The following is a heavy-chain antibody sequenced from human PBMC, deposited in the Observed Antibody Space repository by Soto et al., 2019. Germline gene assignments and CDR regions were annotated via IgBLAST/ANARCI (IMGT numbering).Heavy chain of an antibody. Sequence: QVQLVQSGAEVKTPGASVKVSCKASDYTFTNYDISWVRQDPGQGLEWMGWISPYSDATNYAEKFQGRVTMTTDTSTSTAYIGLSSIESDDTAVYYCAREGGGWSEAAFDYWGQGTLVTVFS. CDR2: ISPYSDAT. CDR3: AREGGGWSEAAFDY. V-gene: IGHV1-18*04. CDR1: DYTFTNYD. D-gene: IGHD2-15*01. J-gene: IGHJ4*02.